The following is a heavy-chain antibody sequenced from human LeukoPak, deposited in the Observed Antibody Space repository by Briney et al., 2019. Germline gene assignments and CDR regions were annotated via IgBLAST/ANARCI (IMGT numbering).Heavy chain of an antibody. CDR1: GFTVSNYN. D-gene: IGHD5/OR15-5a*01. CDR2: ISRRSIS. J-gene: IGHJ4*02. Sequence: GGSLRLSCAASGFTVSNYNMNWVRQAPGKGLEWVSYISRRSISYFADSVKGRFTISKDNAKDSLHQQMNSLRTEDTAVYYCTTDSLSTKTAGGNSWGQGTLVIVSS. CDR3: TTDSLSTKTAGGNS. V-gene: IGHV3-48*01.